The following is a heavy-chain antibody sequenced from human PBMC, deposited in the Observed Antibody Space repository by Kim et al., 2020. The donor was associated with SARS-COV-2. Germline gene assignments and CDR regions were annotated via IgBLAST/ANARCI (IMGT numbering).Heavy chain of an antibody. V-gene: IGHV4-34*01. Sequence: LQSRVTISVDTSKNQFSLKLSSVTAADTAVYYCARGSVGAPYYYYGMDVWGQGTTVTVSS. D-gene: IGHD1-26*01. CDR3: ARGSVGAPYYYYGMDV. J-gene: IGHJ6*02.